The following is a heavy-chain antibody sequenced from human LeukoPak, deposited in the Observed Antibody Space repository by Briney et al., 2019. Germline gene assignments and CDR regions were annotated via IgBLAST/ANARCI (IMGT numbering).Heavy chain of an antibody. CDR3: AKGLRNYYYYGMDV. CDR1: GFPFNTYA. CDR2: ISSNGDNT. Sequence: GGSLRLSCSASGFPFNTYAIHWVRQAPGKGLEYVAGISSNGDNTDFADSAKGRFTISRDNSKSTLFLQMNSLRAEDTAVYYCAKGLRNYYYYGMDVWGQGTTVTVSS. V-gene: IGHV3-64D*06. J-gene: IGHJ6*02. D-gene: IGHD4-17*01.